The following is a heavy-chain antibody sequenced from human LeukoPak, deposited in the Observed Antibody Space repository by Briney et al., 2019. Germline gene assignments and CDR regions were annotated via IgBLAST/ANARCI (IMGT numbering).Heavy chain of an antibody. CDR3: AREVWRSGYCSGGSCYAIYYYGMDV. CDR1: GGSFSGYY. J-gene: IGHJ6*02. CDR2: INHSGST. V-gene: IGHV4-34*01. Sequence: SETLSLTCAVYGGSFSGYYWSWIRQPPGKGLEWIGEINHSGSTNYNPSLKSRVTISVDTSKNQFSLKLSSVTAADTAVYYCAREVWRSGYCSGGSCYAIYYYGMDVWGQGTTVTVSS. D-gene: IGHD2-15*01.